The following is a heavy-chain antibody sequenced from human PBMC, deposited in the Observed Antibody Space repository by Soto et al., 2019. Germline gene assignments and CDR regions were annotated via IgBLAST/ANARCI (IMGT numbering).Heavy chain of an antibody. D-gene: IGHD1-26*01. Sequence: QLQLQESGPGLVKPSETLSLTCTVSGGSISSSSYYWGWIRQPPGKGLEWIGSIYYSGSTYYNPSLKSRVTISVDTSKNQFSLTLSSVTAADTAVYYCARISGSYYYYGMDVWGQGTTVTVSS. CDR2: IYYSGST. J-gene: IGHJ6*02. CDR3: ARISGSYYYYGMDV. CDR1: GGSISSSSYY. V-gene: IGHV4-39*01.